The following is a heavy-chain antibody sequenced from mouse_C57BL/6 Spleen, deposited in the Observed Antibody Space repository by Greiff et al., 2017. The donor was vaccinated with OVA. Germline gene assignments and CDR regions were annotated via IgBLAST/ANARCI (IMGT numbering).Heavy chain of an antibody. Sequence: QVQLKESGPGLVAPSQSLSIPCTVSGFSLTSYAISWVRQPPGKGLEWLGVIWTGGGTNYNSALKSSMSISKDNSKSQVFLKKNSLQTDDEAEDYCARNYYGSNEAMDYWGQGTSVTVSS. CDR3: ARNYYGSNEAMDY. CDR1: GFSLTSYA. V-gene: IGHV2-9-1*01. J-gene: IGHJ4*01. D-gene: IGHD1-1*01. CDR2: IWTGGGT.